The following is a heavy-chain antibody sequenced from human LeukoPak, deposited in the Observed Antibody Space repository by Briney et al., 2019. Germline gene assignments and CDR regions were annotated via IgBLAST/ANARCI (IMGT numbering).Heavy chain of an antibody. D-gene: IGHD1-26*01. CDR2: MRYDGSNT. Sequence: GGSLRLSCAASGFIFSSYGMHWVRQAPGKGLEWVAFMRYDGSNTYYADSVKGRFTISRDNAKNSLYLQMNSLGPEDTAVYYCARDPYSGNYGSYYYYYMDVWGKGTTVTISS. V-gene: IGHV3-30*02. CDR1: GFIFSSYG. CDR3: ARDPYSGNYGSYYYYYMDV. J-gene: IGHJ6*03.